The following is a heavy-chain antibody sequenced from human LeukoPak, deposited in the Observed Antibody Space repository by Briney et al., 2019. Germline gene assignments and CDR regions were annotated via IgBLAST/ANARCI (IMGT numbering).Heavy chain of an antibody. D-gene: IGHD6-13*01. CDR2: ISGSGGST. CDR1: GFTFSSYG. V-gene: IGHV3-23*01. J-gene: IGHJ4*02. Sequence: GGSLRLSCAASGFTFSSYGMSWVRQAPGKGLEWVSAISGSGGSTYYADSVKGRFTISRDNSKNTLYLQMNSLRAEDTAVYYCAKERGSSWYRESDSYFDYWGQGTLVTASS. CDR3: AKERGSSWYRESDSYFDY.